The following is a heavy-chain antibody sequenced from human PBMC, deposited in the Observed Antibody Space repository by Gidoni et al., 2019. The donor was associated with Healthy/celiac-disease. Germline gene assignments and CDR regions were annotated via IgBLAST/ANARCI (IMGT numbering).Heavy chain of an antibody. D-gene: IGHD6-19*01. CDR1: GFTFSSSA. CDR2: ISYDGSNK. Sequence: QVQLVESGGGVVQPGRSLRLPCAASGFTFSSSAMHWVRQAPGKGLEWVAVISYDGSNKYYADSVKGRFTISRDNSKNTLYLQMNSLRAEDTAVYYCARDPGSGWYVWDGYFDYWGQGTLVTVSS. J-gene: IGHJ4*02. CDR3: ARDPGSGWYVWDGYFDY. V-gene: IGHV3-30-3*01.